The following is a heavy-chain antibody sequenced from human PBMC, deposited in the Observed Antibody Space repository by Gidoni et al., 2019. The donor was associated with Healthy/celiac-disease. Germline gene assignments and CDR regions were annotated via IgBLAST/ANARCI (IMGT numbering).Heavy chain of an antibody. J-gene: IGHJ6*02. CDR1: GFTVSSNY. V-gene: IGHV3-53*01. CDR3: SASGYYTNYYYYGMDV. D-gene: IGHD3-3*01. Sequence: VQLVESGGGLIQPGGSLRLSCAASGFTVSSNYMSWVRQAPGKGLEWVSVIYSGGSTYYADSVKGRFTISRDNSKNTLYLQMNSLRAEDTAVYYCSASGYYTNYYYYGMDVWGQGTTVTVSS. CDR2: IYSGGST.